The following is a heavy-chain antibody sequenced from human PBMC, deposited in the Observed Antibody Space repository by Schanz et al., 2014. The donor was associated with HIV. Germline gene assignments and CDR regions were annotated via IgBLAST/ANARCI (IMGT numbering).Heavy chain of an antibody. CDR2: ISWDSGRI. CDR3: ATLPTYYGMDV. V-gene: IGHV3-9*01. D-gene: IGHD2-21*02. CDR1: GFTFDDYA. Sequence: EVQLVESGGGLVQPGRSLRLSCAASGFTFDDYAMHWVRQAPGKGLEWVSGISWDSGRISYGDSVKGRFTISRDNAKNSLHLEMNSLRAEDTAVYYCATLPTYYGMDVWGQGTTVTVSS. J-gene: IGHJ6*02.